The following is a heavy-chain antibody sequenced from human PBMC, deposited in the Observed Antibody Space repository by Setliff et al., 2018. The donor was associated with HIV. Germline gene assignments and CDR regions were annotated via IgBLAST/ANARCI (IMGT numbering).Heavy chain of an antibody. CDR1: GFTFSSYA. CDR2: ISGSGGST. CDR3: ARGVRGVVNGMDV. V-gene: IGHV3-23*01. D-gene: IGHD3-10*01. J-gene: IGHJ6*02. Sequence: GGSLRLSCAASGFTFSSYAMSWVRQAPGKGLEWVSAISGSGGSTYYADSVKGRFTISRDNAKNTLYLQMNSLRAEDTAVYYCARGVRGVVNGMDVWGQGTTVTVSS.